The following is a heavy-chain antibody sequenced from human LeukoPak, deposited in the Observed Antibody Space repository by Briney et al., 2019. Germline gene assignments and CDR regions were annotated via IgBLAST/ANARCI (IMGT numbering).Heavy chain of an antibody. CDR2: ISWNSGSI. J-gene: IGHJ4*02. CDR1: GFTFDDYA. CDR3: AVDYGDYYFDY. Sequence: GGSLRLSCAASGFTFDDYAMHWVRQAPGKGLEWVSGISWNSGSIGYADSVKGRFTISRDNAKNSLYLQMNSLSAEDTAFYYCAVDYGDYYFDYWGQGTLVTVSS. D-gene: IGHD4-17*01. V-gene: IGHV3-9*01.